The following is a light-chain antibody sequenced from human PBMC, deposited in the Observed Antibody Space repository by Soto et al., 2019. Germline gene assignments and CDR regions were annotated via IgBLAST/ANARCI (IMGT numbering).Light chain of an antibody. J-gene: IGKJ1*01. V-gene: IGKV1-5*01. Sequence: IQMTQSPSTLSASVGDRVTFPCRASQSISSWLAWYQQKPGKAPKLLLYDASTLQSGVPSRFSGSGSGTDFTLTISRLHPDDFATYYCQRYNTYPWTFGQGTKVDIK. CDR1: QSISSW. CDR2: DAS. CDR3: QRYNTYPWT.